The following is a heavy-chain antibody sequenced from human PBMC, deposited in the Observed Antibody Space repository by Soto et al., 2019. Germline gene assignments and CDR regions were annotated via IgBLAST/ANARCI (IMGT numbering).Heavy chain of an antibody. Sequence: GGSLRLSCAASGFTFSNAWMNWVRQAPGKGLEWVSSISSSSSYIYYADSVKGRFTISRDNAKNSLYLQMNSLRAEDTAVYYCARCITIFGVVPHYFDYWGQGTLVTVSS. D-gene: IGHD3-3*01. J-gene: IGHJ4*02. CDR1: GFTFSNAW. CDR2: ISSSSSYI. CDR3: ARCITIFGVVPHYFDY. V-gene: IGHV3-21*01.